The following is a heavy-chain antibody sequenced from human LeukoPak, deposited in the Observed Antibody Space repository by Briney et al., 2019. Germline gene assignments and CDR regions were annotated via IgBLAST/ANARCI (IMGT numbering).Heavy chain of an antibody. D-gene: IGHD6-19*01. J-gene: IGHJ4*02. CDR2: IYYSGST. V-gene: IGHV4-61*08. CDR1: GGSISSGGYY. CDR3: ASTSSGWSYYFDY. Sequence: SSETLSLTCTVSGGSISSGGYYWSWIRQHPGKGLEWIGYIYYSGSTYYNPSLKSRVTISVDTSKDQFSLKLSSVTAADTAVYYCASTSSGWSYYFDYWGQGTLVTVSS.